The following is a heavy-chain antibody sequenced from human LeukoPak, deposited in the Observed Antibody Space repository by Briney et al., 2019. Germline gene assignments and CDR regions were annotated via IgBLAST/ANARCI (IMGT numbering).Heavy chain of an antibody. CDR3: ARQSIDYIWGSYRLPPNNAALDI. Sequence: PSETLSLTCAVYGGSFSGYYWSWIRQPPGKGLEWIGEINHSGSTNYNPSLKSRVTISVDTSKNQFSLKLSPVTAADTAVYYCARQSIDYIWGSYRLPPNNAALDIWGQGTLVTVSS. CDR2: INHSGST. V-gene: IGHV4-34*01. D-gene: IGHD3-16*02. J-gene: IGHJ3*02. CDR1: GGSFSGYY.